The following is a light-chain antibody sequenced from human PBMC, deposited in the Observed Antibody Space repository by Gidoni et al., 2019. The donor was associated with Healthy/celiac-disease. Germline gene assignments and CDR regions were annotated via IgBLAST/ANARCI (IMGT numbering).Light chain of an antibody. Sequence: DIQMTQSPSSLSASVGDRVTITCRASQIISSYLNWYQQKPGKAPKLLIYAASSLQSGVPSRFSGSGSGTDFTLTISSLQPEDFATYYCQQSYSTPRGTFGQGTKVEIK. V-gene: IGKV1-39*01. CDR2: AAS. CDR1: QIISSY. CDR3: QQSYSTPRGT. J-gene: IGKJ1*01.